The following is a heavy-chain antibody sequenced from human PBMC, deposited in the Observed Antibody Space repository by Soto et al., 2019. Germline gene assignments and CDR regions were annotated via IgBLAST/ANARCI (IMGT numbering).Heavy chain of an antibody. D-gene: IGHD3-3*01. V-gene: IGHV4-31*03. CDR1: GGSISSGGYY. CDR3: ARGRSITIFGVVVYYFDY. CDR2: IYYSGST. Sequence: SETLSLTCTVSGGSISSGGYYWSWIRQHPGKGLEWIGYIYYSGSTYYNPSLKSRVTISVDTSKNQFSLKLSSVTAADTAVYYCARGRSITIFGVVVYYFDYWGQGTLVTVSS. J-gene: IGHJ4*02.